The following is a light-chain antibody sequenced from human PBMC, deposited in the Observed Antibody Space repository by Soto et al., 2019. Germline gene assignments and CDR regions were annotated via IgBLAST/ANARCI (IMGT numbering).Light chain of an antibody. Sequence: QSVLTQPASVAGSPGKSIAICCTGTSSDVGSYNSVSWYQQYPGKAPKLMIHDVNNRPSGISDRFSGSKSGNTASLTISGFQALGEAEYYCREFTYSASYVFASGTKVTVL. J-gene: IGLJ1*01. CDR2: DVN. CDR3: REFTYSASYV. CDR1: SSDVGSYNS. V-gene: IGLV2-14*03.